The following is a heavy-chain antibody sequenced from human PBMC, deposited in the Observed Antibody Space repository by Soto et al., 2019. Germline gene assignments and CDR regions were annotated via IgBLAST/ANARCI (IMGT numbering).Heavy chain of an antibody. J-gene: IGHJ4*02. CDR3: ARIPISTYNSEWPFDY. V-gene: IGHV1-18*04. D-gene: IGHD6-19*01. Sequence: QVQLAQSGTEVKKPGASVKVSCKASGYTFLSYDITWVRQAPGQGLEWMGWISTYNANTDYAQNLQGRVTMTTDTSTSTAYMELRSLRSDDTAMYYCARIPISTYNSEWPFDYWGQGTLVTVSS. CDR1: GYTFLSYD. CDR2: ISTYNANT.